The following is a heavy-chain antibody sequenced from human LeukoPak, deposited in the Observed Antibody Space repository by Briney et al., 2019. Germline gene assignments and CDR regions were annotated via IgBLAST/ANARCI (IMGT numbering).Heavy chain of an antibody. J-gene: IGHJ5*01. CDR2: INHSGST. Sequence: SETLSLTCAVYGGSFSGYYWSWIRQPPGKGLEWIGEINHSGSTNYNPSLKSRVTISLDTSKSQFSLKLSSVTAADTAVYFCARSNCNSNNCFGAIWFDPWGQGTLVTGSS. V-gene: IGHV4-34*01. CDR3: ARSNCNSNNCFGAIWFDP. D-gene: IGHD2-2*01. CDR1: GGSFSGYY.